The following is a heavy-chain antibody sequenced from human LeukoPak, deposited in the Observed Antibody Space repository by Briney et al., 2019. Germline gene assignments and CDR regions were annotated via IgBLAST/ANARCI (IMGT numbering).Heavy chain of an antibody. CDR1: GGSISSYY. CDR2: IYYSGSA. D-gene: IGHD4-17*01. J-gene: IGHJ5*02. CDR3: ARDDGDYRSWWFDP. V-gene: IGHV4-59*01. Sequence: SETLSLTCTVSGGSISSYYWSWIRQPPGKGLEWIGYIYYSGSANYNPSLKSRVTISVDTSKNQFSLKLSSVTAADTAVYYCARDDGDYRSWWFDPWGQGTLVTVSS.